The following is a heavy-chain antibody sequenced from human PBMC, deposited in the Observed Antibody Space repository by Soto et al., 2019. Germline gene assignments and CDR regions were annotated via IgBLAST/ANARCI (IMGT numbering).Heavy chain of an antibody. Sequence: GVTLRLSCAASGFTFSSFAMHWVRQAPGKGLEWVAVISYDGSNKYYADSVKGRFTISRDNSKNTLYVQMNSLRAEDTAVYYCARDSQWLAFFDYWGQGTLVTVSS. D-gene: IGHD6-19*01. CDR1: GFTFSSFA. CDR3: ARDSQWLAFFDY. CDR2: ISYDGSNK. J-gene: IGHJ4*02. V-gene: IGHV3-30-3*01.